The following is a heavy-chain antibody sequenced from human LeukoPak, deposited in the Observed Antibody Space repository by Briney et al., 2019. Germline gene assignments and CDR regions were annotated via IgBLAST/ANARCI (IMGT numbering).Heavy chain of an antibody. CDR2: ISYTGST. D-gene: IGHD2-15*01. CDR3: ARDVGYFDY. Sequence: SETLSLTFPVSCGSLSRRSFYLGWVRQPPGQGLEWIGSISYTGSTYYNPSLKSRVTISVDTSKNQFSLKLSSVTAADTAVYYCARDVGYFDYWGQGTLVTVSS. J-gene: IGHJ4*02. V-gene: IGHV4-39*07. CDR1: CGSLSRRSFY.